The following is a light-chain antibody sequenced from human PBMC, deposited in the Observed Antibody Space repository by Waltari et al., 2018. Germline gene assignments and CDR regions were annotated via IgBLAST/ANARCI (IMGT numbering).Light chain of an antibody. CDR1: SSSLSTTSY. V-gene: IGLV8-61*01. J-gene: IGLJ3*02. Sequence: QTVVTQEPSLSVSPGGTVTLTCALSSSSLSTTSYATWYQQTPVQAPRHIVYKANARSSGVPDRFSGSILGNTAALTITGAQADDESDYYCALYMGSGIWVFGGGTRLTVL. CDR2: KAN. CDR3: ALYMGSGIWV.